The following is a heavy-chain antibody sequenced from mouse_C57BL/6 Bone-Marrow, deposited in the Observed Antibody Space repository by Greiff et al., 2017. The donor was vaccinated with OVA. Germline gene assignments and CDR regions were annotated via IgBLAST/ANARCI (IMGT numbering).Heavy chain of an antibody. V-gene: IGHV1-69*01. CDR3: AKCQFAY. CDR2: IDPSDSYT. Sequence: QVQLQQPGAELVMPGASVKLSCKASGYTFTSYWMHWVKQRPGQGLEWIGEIDPSDSYTNYNHKFKGKSTLTVDKSSSTAYMQLSSLASEDSAGYYCAKCQFAYWGQGTLVTVSA. CDR1: GYTFTSYW. J-gene: IGHJ3*01.